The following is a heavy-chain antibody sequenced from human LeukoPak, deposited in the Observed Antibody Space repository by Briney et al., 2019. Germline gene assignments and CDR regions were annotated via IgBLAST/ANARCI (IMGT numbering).Heavy chain of an antibody. CDR3: ARRESSGWYVDY. CDR2: INSDGSST. V-gene: IGHV3-74*01. CDR1: GFTFSSYW. D-gene: IGHD6-19*01. J-gene: IGHJ4*02. Sequence: AGGSLRLSCAASGFTFSSYWMHWVRQAPGKGLVWVSRINSDGSSTSYADSVKGRFTISRDNAKNTLYLQMNSLRAEDTAVYYCARRESSGWYVDYWGQGTLVTVSS.